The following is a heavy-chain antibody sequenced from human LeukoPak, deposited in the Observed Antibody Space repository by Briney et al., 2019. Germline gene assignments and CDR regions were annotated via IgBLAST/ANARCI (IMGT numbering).Heavy chain of an antibody. CDR2: INPNSGGT. CDR1: GYTFTGYY. J-gene: IGHJ5*02. V-gene: IGHV1-2*02. Sequence: ASVKVSCKASGYTFTGYYMHWVRQAPGQGLEWMGWINPNSGGTNCAQKFQGRVTMTRDTSISTAYMELSRLRSDDTAVYYCARSTGIAVAGTLSWFDPWGQGTLVTVSS. CDR3: ARSTGIAVAGTLSWFDP. D-gene: IGHD6-19*01.